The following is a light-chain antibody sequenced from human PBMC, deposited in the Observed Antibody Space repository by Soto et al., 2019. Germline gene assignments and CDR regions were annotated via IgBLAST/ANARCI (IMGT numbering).Light chain of an antibody. CDR2: GAS. V-gene: IGKV3-15*01. CDR3: QQYKNWPWT. CDR1: QSVSSN. Sequence: EIVMTQSPATLSVSPGERATLSCRASQSVSSNLAWYQHKPGQATSLLIYGASTRATRIPARFSGSGSVTQYTLTISSLQSEDFAVYYCQQYKNWPWTFGQGTKVEIK. J-gene: IGKJ1*01.